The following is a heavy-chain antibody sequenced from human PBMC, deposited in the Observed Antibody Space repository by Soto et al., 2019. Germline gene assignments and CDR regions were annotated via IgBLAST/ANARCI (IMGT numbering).Heavy chain of an antibody. CDR1: GYTFTSYG. Sequence: ASVKVSCKASGYTFTSYGISWVRQAPGQGLEWMGWISAYNGNTNYAQKLQGRVTMTTDTSTSTAYMELRSLRSDDTAVYYCAGGGGYSGSYRPRRYYGMDVWGQGTTVTVSS. CDR3: AGGGGYSGSYRPRRYYGMDV. D-gene: IGHD1-26*01. V-gene: IGHV1-18*01. CDR2: ISAYNGNT. J-gene: IGHJ6*02.